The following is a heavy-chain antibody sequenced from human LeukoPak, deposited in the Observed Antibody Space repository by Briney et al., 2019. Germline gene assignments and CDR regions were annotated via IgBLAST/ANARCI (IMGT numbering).Heavy chain of an antibody. V-gene: IGHV3-15*01. D-gene: IGHD3-22*01. J-gene: IGHJ4*02. CDR3: TTDLVVVVSGNY. Sequence: GGSLRLTSAASGFTFSSYWMSWVRQAPGKGLEWVGRIKSKTDGGTTDYAAPVKGRFTISRDDSKNTLYLQMNSLKTEDTAVYYCTTDLVVVVSGNYWGQGTLVTVSS. CDR2: IKSKTDGGTT. CDR1: GFTFSSYW.